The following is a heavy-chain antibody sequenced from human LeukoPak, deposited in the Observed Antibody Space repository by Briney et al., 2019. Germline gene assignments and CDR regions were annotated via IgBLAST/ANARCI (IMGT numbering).Heavy chain of an antibody. CDR1: GYTFTGYY. J-gene: IGHJ4*02. Sequence: ASVKVSCKASGYTFTGYYMHWVRQAPGQGLEWMGWINPNSGGTNYAQKFQGWVTMTRDTSISTAYMELSRLRSDDTAVYYCARDEGSDQTGYYFDYWSQGTLVTVSS. CDR3: ARDEGSDQTGYYFDY. D-gene: IGHD3-10*01. CDR2: INPNSGGT. V-gene: IGHV1-2*04.